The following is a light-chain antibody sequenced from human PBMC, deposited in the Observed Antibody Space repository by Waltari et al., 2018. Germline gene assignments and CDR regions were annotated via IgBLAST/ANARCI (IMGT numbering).Light chain of an antibody. CDR2: DAT. J-gene: IGKJ5*01. Sequence: EIVLTQSPAPLSLSPGDSATLSCRASQNVNMYLAWYQQKPGQGPRLLIYDATDRAAGVPARFSGSGSGTEFTLTISSLEPEDFAVYHCQQRNHWITFGQGTRLEI. CDR1: QNVNMY. V-gene: IGKV3-11*01. CDR3: QQRNHWIT.